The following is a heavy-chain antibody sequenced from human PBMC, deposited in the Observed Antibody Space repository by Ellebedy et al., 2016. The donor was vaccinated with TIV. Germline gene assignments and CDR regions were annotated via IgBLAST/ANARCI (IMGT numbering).Heavy chain of an antibody. Sequence: GESLKISXAASGFTVSSNYMSWVRQAPGKGLEWASVIYSGGSTFYADSVKGRFTISRDNSKNTLYLQMNSLRAEDTAVYYCATRDYDLWSGVSYYYYMDVWGKGTTVTVSS. V-gene: IGHV3-53*01. CDR3: ATRDYDLWSGVSYYYYMDV. D-gene: IGHD3-3*01. CDR2: IYSGGST. CDR1: GFTVSSNY. J-gene: IGHJ6*03.